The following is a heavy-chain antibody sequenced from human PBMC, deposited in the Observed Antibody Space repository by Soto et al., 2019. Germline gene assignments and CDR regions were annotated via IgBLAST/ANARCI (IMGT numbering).Heavy chain of an antibody. CDR2: IGTAGDT. Sequence: EVQLVESGGGLVQPGGSLRLSCAASGFTFSSYDMHWVRQATGKGLEWVSAIGTAGDTYYPGSVKGRFTISRENAKNSLYLQMNNLRGGDRAVYYCARRQKTTGFDYWGQGTLVTVSS. D-gene: IGHD4-4*01. V-gene: IGHV3-13*01. CDR3: ARRQKTTGFDY. J-gene: IGHJ4*02. CDR1: GFTFSSYD.